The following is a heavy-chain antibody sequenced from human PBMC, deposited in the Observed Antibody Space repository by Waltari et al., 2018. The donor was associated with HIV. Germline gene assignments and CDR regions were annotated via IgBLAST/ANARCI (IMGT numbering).Heavy chain of an antibody. CDR3: GWVPAAIHGMDV. Sequence: EVHLVESGGGLVKPGESLRLSCEASKFAFSIYTVNWVRQTPGKGGEGVSSFTSRDESTHDVESVKGRFSVSRDNAKKTLFLQMNSLRGEDTAVYYCGWVPAAIHGMDVWGRGTTVIVSS. CDR1: KFAFSIYT. D-gene: IGHD6-13*01. V-gene: IGHV3-21*01. CDR2: FTSRDEST. J-gene: IGHJ6*02.